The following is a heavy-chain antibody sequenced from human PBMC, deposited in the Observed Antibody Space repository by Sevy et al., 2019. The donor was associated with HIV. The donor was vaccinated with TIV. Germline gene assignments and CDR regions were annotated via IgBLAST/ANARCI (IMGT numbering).Heavy chain of an antibody. CDR2: IPYDGFKT. Sequence: GGSLRLSCAASGFTFSTYGMHWVRQAPGKGLEWVAVIPYDGFKTYYADSMKGRFTISRDNSKNTLYLQMNSLRVEDTALYFCAKDGGWYNYAPSDYWGLGTLVTVSS. CDR1: GFTFSTYG. J-gene: IGHJ4*02. V-gene: IGHV3-30*18. CDR3: AKDGGWYNYAPSDY. D-gene: IGHD1-1*01.